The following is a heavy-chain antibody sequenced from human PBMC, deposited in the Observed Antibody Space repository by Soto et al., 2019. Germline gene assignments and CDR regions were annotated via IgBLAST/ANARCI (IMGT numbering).Heavy chain of an antibody. V-gene: IGHV1-58*01. D-gene: IGHD2-15*01. J-gene: IGHJ2*01. CDR3: AAFRQGGGRPVLVRGYFDL. Sequence: QMQLVQSGPEVKKPGTSVKVSCKASGFTFTSSAVQWVRQARGQRLEWIGWIVVGSGNTNYAQKFQERVTITRDMSTSTAYMELSSLRSEDTAVYYCAAFRQGGGRPVLVRGYFDLWGRGTLVTVSS. CDR2: IVVGSGNT. CDR1: GFTFTSSA.